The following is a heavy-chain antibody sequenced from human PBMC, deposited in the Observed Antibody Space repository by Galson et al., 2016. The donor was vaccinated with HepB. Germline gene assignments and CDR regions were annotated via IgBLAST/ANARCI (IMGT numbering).Heavy chain of an antibody. J-gene: IGHJ3*01. D-gene: IGHD3-3*01. CDR3: SKVSGYYNGDNAFDA. V-gene: IGHV3-9*01. Sequence: SLRLSCAASGFTFEHYAMHWVRQAPGKGLEWVSAISWDSGVTIYADSVRGRFTISRDNAKNSLYMQMNSLTTEDTAFYYCSKVSGYYNGDNAFDAWGQGTMVTVSS. CDR1: GFTFEHYA. CDR2: ISWDSGVT.